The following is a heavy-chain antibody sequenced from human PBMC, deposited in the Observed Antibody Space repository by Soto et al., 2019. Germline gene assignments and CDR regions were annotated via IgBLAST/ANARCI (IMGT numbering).Heavy chain of an antibody. V-gene: IGHV1-46*03. CDR3: ARSSGTVTRFRRVWYFDL. Sequence: QVQLVQSGAEVKKPGASVKVSCKASGYTFTSYYMHWVRQAPGQGLEWMGIINPSGGSTSYAQKFQGRVTMTRDTSTSTVYMELSSLRSEDTAVYYCARSSGTVTRFRRVWYFDLWGRGTLVTVSS. J-gene: IGHJ2*01. CDR1: GYTFTSYY. CDR2: INPSGGST. D-gene: IGHD4-17*01.